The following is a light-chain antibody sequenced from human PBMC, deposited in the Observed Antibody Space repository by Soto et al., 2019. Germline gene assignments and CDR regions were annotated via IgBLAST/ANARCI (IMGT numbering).Light chain of an antibody. CDR1: QSISTY. Sequence: DIQMTQSPSSLSASVGDRVTITCRASQSISTYLHWYQQKPGKTPNLLIYAASTLQSGVPSRFIGSGSVTDFTLTISSLQPEDFAIYFCQHCYSTPLTFGGGTKVHIK. V-gene: IGKV1-39*01. CDR3: QHCYSTPLT. J-gene: IGKJ4*01. CDR2: AAS.